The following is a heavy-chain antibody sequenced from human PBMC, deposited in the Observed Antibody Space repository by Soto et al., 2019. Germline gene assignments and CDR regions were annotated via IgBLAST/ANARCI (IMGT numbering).Heavy chain of an antibody. V-gene: IGHV3-48*03. CDR3: VRFGGAAAGPGDY. D-gene: IGHD6-13*01. Sequence: GGSLRLSCVASEFTFSGYEMNWVRQAPGKGLEWVSYISSNGITIYYTDSVKGRFTISRDNGKKSLYLQMNSLRAEDTAIYYCVRFGGAAAGPGDYWGQGTRVTVSS. J-gene: IGHJ4*02. CDR2: ISSNGITI. CDR1: EFTFSGYE.